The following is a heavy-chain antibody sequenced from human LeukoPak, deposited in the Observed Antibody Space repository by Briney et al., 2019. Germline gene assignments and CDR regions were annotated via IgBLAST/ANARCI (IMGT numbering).Heavy chain of an antibody. J-gene: IGHJ3*02. V-gene: IGHV3-48*03. D-gene: IGHD2-2*01. CDR1: GFTFSSYE. CDR3: ARDEVRTGAFDI. CDR2: ISSSGRTI. Sequence: GGSLRLSCAASGFTFSSYEMNWVRQAPGKRLEWVSYISSSGRTIYYADSVKGRFTISRDNAKNSLYLQMNSLRVEDTAVYYCARDEVRTGAFDIWGQGTMVTVSS.